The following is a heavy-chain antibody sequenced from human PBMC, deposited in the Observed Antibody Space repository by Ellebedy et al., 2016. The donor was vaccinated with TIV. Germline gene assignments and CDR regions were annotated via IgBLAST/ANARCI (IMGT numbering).Heavy chain of an antibody. CDR3: ARVTRWLQFGY. V-gene: IGHV4-4*07. CDR2: IYNSGST. Sequence: MPSETLSLTCTISGGSINSYCWSWIRQPAGKGLEWIGNIYNSGSTKFSPSLKSRVTLSVDTSKNQVSLKLSSVTAADTAVYYCARVTRWLQFGYWGQGTLVTVSS. CDR1: GGSINSYC. D-gene: IGHD5-24*01. J-gene: IGHJ4*02.